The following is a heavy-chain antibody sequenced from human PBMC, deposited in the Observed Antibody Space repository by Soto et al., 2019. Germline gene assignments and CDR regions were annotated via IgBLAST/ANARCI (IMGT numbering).Heavy chain of an antibody. CDR1: GGTFSSYA. CDR2: IIPIFGTA. D-gene: IGHD5-18*01. CDR3: ARARYSYLGVTGHNYYGMDV. J-gene: IGHJ6*02. Sequence: SVKVSCKASGGTFSSYAISWVRQAPGQGLEWMGGIIPIFGTANYAQKFQGRVTITADESTSTAYMELSSLRSEDTAVYYCARARYSYLGVTGHNYYGMDVWGQGTTVTVSS. V-gene: IGHV1-69*13.